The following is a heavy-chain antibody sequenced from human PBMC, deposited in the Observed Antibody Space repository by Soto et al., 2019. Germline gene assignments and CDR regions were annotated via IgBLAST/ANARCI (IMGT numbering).Heavy chain of an antibody. CDR1: GGTFSSYA. J-gene: IGHJ5*02. D-gene: IGHD2-15*01. Sequence: QVQLVQSGAEVKKPGSSVKVSCKASGGTFSSYAISWVRQAPGQGLEWMGGIIPIFGTANYAQKFQGRVTITADESTSTAYMELSSLRSEDTAVYYCARAGYCGGGSCYSGWFDPWGQGTLVTVSS. CDR2: IIPIFGTA. V-gene: IGHV1-69*01. CDR3: ARAGYCGGGSCYSGWFDP.